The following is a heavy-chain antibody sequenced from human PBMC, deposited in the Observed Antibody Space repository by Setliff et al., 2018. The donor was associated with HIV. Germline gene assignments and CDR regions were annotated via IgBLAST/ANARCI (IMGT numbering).Heavy chain of an antibody. Sequence: PGGSLRLSCAASGFTFTDYAMTWVRQAPGKGLEWVSGISGGGDDTSDADSVKGRFTISRDNSKNTVYLQMNSLRADDTAVYFCARSPMVGAKIPPEYFDHWGQGTPVTVSS. J-gene: IGHJ4*02. V-gene: IGHV3-23*01. CDR2: ISGGGDDT. D-gene: IGHD1-26*01. CDR1: GFTFTDYA. CDR3: ARSPMVGAKIPPEYFDH.